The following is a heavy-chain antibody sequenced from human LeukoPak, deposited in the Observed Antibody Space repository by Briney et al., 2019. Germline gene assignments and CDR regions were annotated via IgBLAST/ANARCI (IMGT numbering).Heavy chain of an antibody. J-gene: IGHJ3*01. CDR2: IKSETDGGTT. CDR3: TTEKEYCSGGNCYFLAFDF. Sequence: GGSLRLSCAASALTFSDAWMSWVRQAPGKGLEWVGRIKSETDGGTTYYATPVKGRFTISRDDSKNTLYLQMNSLKIEDTAVYYCTTEKEYCSGGNCYFLAFDFWGQGTMVTVSS. V-gene: IGHV3-15*01. CDR1: ALTFSDAW. D-gene: IGHD2-15*01.